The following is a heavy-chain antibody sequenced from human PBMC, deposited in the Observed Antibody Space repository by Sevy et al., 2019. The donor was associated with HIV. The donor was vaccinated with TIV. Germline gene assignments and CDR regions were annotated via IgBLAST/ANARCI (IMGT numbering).Heavy chain of an antibody. V-gene: IGHV1-69*13. J-gene: IGHJ5*02. D-gene: IGHD2-8*01. CDR3: ARDPGILYTKWGFDP. CDR1: GGTFSSYA. Sequence: ASVKVSCKASGGTFSSYAISWVRQAPGQGLEWMGGIIPIFGTANYAQKFQGRVTITADESTSTAYMELSSLGSEDTAVYYCARDPGILYTKWGFDPWGQGTLVTVSS. CDR2: IIPIFGTA.